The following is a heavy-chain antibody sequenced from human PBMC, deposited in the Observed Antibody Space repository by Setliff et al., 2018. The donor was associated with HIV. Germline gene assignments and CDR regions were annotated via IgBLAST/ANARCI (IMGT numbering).Heavy chain of an antibody. V-gene: IGHV1-24*01. Sequence: ASVKVSCKVSGYTLTELSMHWVRQAPGKGLEWMGGFDPEDGETIYGQKFQGRVTMTEDTSTDTAYMELSSPRFEDTAVYYCATDHPGYYDSSGRDWGQGTLVTVSS. CDR2: FDPEDGET. CDR1: GYTLTELS. CDR3: ATDHPGYYDSSGRD. D-gene: IGHD3-22*01. J-gene: IGHJ1*01.